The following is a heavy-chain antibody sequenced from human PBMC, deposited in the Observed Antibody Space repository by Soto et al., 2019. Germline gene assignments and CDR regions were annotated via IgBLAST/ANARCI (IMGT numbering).Heavy chain of an antibody. J-gene: IGHJ4*02. V-gene: IGHV2-5*02. CDR3: AHSLIPNWGSRGAFDY. D-gene: IGHD7-27*01. Sequence: QITLKESGPTLVKPTQTLTLTCTFSGFSLSTSGVGVGWIRQPPGKALEWLALIYWDDDKRYSPSLKSRLTITNDTSKNPVVLTMPNMDPVDTATYYCAHSLIPNWGSRGAFDYWGQGTLVTVSS. CDR2: IYWDDDK. CDR1: GFSLSTSGVG.